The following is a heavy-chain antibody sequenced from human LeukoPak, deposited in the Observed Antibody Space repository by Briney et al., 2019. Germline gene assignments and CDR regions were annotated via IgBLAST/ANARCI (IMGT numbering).Heavy chain of an antibody. Sequence: TSETLSLTCTVSGGSISSYYWSWIRQPPGKGLEWIGYIYYSGSTNYNPSLKSRVTISVGTSKNQFSLKLSSVTAADTAVYYCARESQEKYYFDYWGQGTLVTVSS. V-gene: IGHV4-59*12. CDR2: IYYSGST. D-gene: IGHD5-24*01. CDR1: GGSISSYY. CDR3: ARESQEKYYFDY. J-gene: IGHJ4*02.